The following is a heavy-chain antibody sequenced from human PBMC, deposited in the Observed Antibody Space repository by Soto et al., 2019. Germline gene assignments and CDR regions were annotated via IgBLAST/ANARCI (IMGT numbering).Heavy chain of an antibody. CDR1: GFTFSSYW. D-gene: IGHD2-15*01. V-gene: IGHV3-7*01. J-gene: IGHJ6*03. CDR3: AREGQVVAATAIGSAYYYYYYMDV. Sequence: GGSLRLSCAASGFTFSSYWMSWVRQAPGKGLEWVANIKQDGSEKYYVDSVKGRFTISRDNAKNSLYLQMNSLRAEDTAVYYCAREGQVVAATAIGSAYYYYYYMDVWGKGTTVTVSS. CDR2: IKQDGSEK.